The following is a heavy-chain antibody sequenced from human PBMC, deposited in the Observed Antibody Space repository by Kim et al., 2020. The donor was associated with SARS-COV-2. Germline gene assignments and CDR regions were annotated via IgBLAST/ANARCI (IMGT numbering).Heavy chain of an antibody. V-gene: IGHV3-11*04. J-gene: IGHJ4*02. D-gene: IGHD3-22*01. Sequence: DSVTGRFTVSRDNAEASVYLQLNGLRAEDTAVYYCARVHYYDSSGYYGLDGWGQGTLVTVSS. CDR3: ARVHYYDSSGYYGLDG.